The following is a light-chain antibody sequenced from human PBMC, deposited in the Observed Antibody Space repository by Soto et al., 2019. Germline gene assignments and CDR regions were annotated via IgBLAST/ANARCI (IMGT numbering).Light chain of an antibody. V-gene: IGKV2-30*01. CDR3: MQGTHWPPYT. CDR2: KVS. Sequence: DVVMTQSPLSLPVTLGQPASISCRSSHSLVYSDGIAYLNWFQQRLGQSPRRLIYKVSYRDSGVPDSFSGSGSGTDFTLRISRVEAEDVGVYYCMQGTHWPPYTFGQGTKLEIK. J-gene: IGKJ2*01. CDR1: HSLVYSDGIAY.